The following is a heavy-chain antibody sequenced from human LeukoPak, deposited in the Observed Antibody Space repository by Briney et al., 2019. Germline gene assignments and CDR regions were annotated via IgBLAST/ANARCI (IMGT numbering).Heavy chain of an antibody. Sequence: TSVKVSCKASGSTFTGYYMHWVRQAPGQGLEWRGWINPNSGGTNYAQKFQGSVTMTRDTSISTAYMELSRLRSEDTAVYYCAAQTNDFWRAAGGFDIWGQGKMVTVSS. V-gene: IGHV1-2*02. D-gene: IGHD3-3*01. J-gene: IGHJ3*02. CDR2: INPNSGGT. CDR1: GSTFTGYY. CDR3: AAQTNDFWRAAGGFDI.